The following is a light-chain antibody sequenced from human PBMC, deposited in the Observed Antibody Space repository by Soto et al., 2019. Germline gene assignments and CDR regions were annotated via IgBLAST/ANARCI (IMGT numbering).Light chain of an antibody. Sequence: EIVMTQNLATLSVSPGERATLSCRASQSVSSNVAWYQQIPGQTPRLLIYGASTRATGIPVRFSGSGSGTDFTLTISRLEPEDFAVYYCQQYGSSPWTFGQGTKVDIK. CDR1: QSVSSN. V-gene: IGKV3-15*01. CDR2: GAS. J-gene: IGKJ1*01. CDR3: QQYGSSPWT.